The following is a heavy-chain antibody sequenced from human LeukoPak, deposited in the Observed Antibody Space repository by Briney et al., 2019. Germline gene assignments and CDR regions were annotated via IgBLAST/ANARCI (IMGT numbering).Heavy chain of an antibody. Sequence: GGSLRLSCAASGSTFSNAWMSWVRQAPGKGLEWVGHIKSKTDGGTTDYAAPVKGRFTISRDGSENTLSLQMNSLKTEDTAIYYCTTGKYWGQGTLVTVSS. CDR3: TTGKY. CDR2: IKSKTDGGTT. J-gene: IGHJ4*02. V-gene: IGHV3-15*01. CDR1: GSTFSNAW.